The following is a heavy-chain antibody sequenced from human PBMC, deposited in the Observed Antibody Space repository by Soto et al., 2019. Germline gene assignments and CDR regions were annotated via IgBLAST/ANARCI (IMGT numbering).Heavy chain of an antibody. D-gene: IGHD3-16*01. Sequence: QVQLEQWGPGLVKPSQTLSLTCKISGGSISSVNNYWSWIRQSPGVGLEWIGYIFDSGTTPYNPSLKGRVTISGDTSQSQFSLTIHSVTVADTAVYYCAREVSWIGGCDFWGQGTLVTVSS. CDR1: GGSISSVNNY. V-gene: IGHV4-31*02. J-gene: IGHJ4*02. CDR2: IFDSGTT. CDR3: AREVSWIGGCDF.